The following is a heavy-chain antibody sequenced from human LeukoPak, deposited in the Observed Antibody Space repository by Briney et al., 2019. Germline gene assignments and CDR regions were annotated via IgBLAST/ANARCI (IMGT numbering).Heavy chain of an antibody. CDR3: AKGPYCSSTSCYIEGSIDY. CDR2: IYSGGST. D-gene: IGHD2-2*02. V-gene: IGHV3-23*03. CDR1: GFTFSSYA. Sequence: QAGGSLRLSCVASGFTFSSYAMSWVRQAPGKGLEWVSVIYSGGSTYYADSVKGRFTISRDNSKNTLYLQMNSLRAEDTAVYYCAKGPYCSSTSCYIEGSIDYWGQGTLVTVSS. J-gene: IGHJ4*02.